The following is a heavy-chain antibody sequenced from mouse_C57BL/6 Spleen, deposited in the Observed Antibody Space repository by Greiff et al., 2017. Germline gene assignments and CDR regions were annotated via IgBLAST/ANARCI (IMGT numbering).Heavy chain of an antibody. Sequence: VMLVESGPELVKPGASVKISCKASGYAFSSSWMNWVKQRPGKGLEWIGRIYPGDGDTNYNGKFKGKATLTADKSSSTAYMQLSSLTSEDSAVYFCARSGGYGNYGYFDVWGTGTTVTVSS. CDR2: IYPGDGDT. J-gene: IGHJ1*03. D-gene: IGHD2-1*01. V-gene: IGHV1-82*01. CDR1: GYAFSSSW. CDR3: ARSGGYGNYGYFDV.